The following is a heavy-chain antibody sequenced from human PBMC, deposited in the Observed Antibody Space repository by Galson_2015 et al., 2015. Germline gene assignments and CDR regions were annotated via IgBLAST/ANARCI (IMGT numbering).Heavy chain of an antibody. D-gene: IGHD2-2*01. CDR1: GYTFTIYG. V-gene: IGHV1-18*01. Sequence: SCKASGYTFTIYGITWVRQAPGQGLEWMGWISPSNGNTNYAQKFQGRLTMTTDTSTTTAYMELNSLRSDDTAVYYCTRDQGAYTSPSFRWFDPWGQGAPVTVFS. J-gene: IGHJ5*02. CDR2: ISPSNGNT. CDR3: TRDQGAYTSPSFRWFDP.